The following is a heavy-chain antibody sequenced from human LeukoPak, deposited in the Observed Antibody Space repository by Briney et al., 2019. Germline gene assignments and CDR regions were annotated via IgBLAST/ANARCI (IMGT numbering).Heavy chain of an antibody. CDR3: ARDRHSSVDY. D-gene: IGHD3-22*01. CDR2: ISWNSGSI. CDR1: GFTFDDFA. J-gene: IGHJ4*02. V-gene: IGHV3-9*01. Sequence: TGGSLRLSCGAFGFTFDDFAIHWVRQAPGKGLEWVSGISWNSGSIGYADSVKGRFTISRDNAKNSLYLQLISLRAEDTAVYYCARDRHSSVDYWGQGTLVTVSS.